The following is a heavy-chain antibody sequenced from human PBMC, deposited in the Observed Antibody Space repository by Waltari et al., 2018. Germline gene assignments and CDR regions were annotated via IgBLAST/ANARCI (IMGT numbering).Heavy chain of an antibody. J-gene: IGHJ5*02. D-gene: IGHD6-13*01. CDR1: GGTFSSYA. Sequence: QVQLVQSGAEVKKPGSSVKVSCTASGGTFSSYAISWVRPAPGQGLEWMGGIIPIFGTANYAQKFQGRVTITADESTSTAYMELSSLRSEDTAVYYCARDTGASSWFGWFDPWGQGTLVTVSS. CDR3: ARDTGASSWFGWFDP. V-gene: IGHV1-69*12. CDR2: IIPIFGTA.